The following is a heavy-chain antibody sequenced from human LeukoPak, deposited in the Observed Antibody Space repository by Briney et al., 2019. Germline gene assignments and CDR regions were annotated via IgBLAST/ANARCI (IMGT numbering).Heavy chain of an antibody. CDR1: GFTLDDYA. D-gene: IGHD3-22*01. Sequence: GRSLRLSCAASGFTLDDYAMHWVRQAPGKGLEWVSGISWNSVNIGYADSVKGRFTISRDNAKNSLYLQMNSLRAEDMALSYCAKGTMIVVAVGDYFDYWGQGTLVTVSS. V-gene: IGHV3-9*03. J-gene: IGHJ4*02. CDR3: AKGTMIVVAVGDYFDY. CDR2: ISWNSVNI.